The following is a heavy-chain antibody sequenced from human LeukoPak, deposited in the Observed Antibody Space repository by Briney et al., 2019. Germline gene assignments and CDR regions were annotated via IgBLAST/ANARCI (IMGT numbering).Heavy chain of an antibody. Sequence: RASVKVSCKASGGTFSSYTISWVRQAPGQGLEWMGRIIPILGIANYAQKFQGRVTITADKSTSTAYMELSSLRSEDTAVYYCARTTPRCGGDCYFYYYYYYMDVWGKGTTVTVSS. V-gene: IGHV1-69*02. CDR3: ARTTPRCGGDCYFYYYYYYMDV. J-gene: IGHJ6*03. D-gene: IGHD2-21*01. CDR1: GGTFSSYT. CDR2: IIPILGIA.